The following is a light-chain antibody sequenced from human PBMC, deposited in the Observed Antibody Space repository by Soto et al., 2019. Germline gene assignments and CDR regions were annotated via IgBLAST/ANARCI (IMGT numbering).Light chain of an antibody. CDR2: DAS. V-gene: IGKV3-11*01. Sequence: EIVLTQSPGTLSLSPGERATLSCRASQSVSSYLAWYQHKPGQAPRLLIYDASNRATGIPARFSGSGSGTDFTLTISSLEPEDVAVYYCQQRSNWPTFGQGTRLEIK. CDR1: QSVSSY. J-gene: IGKJ5*01. CDR3: QQRSNWPT.